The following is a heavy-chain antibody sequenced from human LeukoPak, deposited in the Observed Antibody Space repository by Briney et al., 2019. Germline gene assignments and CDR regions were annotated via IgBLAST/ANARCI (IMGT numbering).Heavy chain of an antibody. CDR2: FYSGGSA. J-gene: IGHJ4*02. CDR3: ARKQGGTMYDV. CDR1: GGSISSSNYY. D-gene: IGHD1-7*01. V-gene: IGHV4-39*07. Sequence: SETLSLACIVPGGSISSSNYYWAWIRQPPGKGLEWIGTFYSGGSAYYNPSLTSRVSISKDTSDNQFSLRLYSVTAADTAVYYCARKQGGTMYDVWGQGTQVTVSS.